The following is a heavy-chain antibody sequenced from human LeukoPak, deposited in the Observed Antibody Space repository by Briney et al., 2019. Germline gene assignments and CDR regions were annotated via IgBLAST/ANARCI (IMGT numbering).Heavy chain of an antibody. Sequence: SETLPLTCTVSGDSISSSYWSWIRQPAGKGLEWIRRIYSSGITNYNPSLNSRVTMSLDTSKNQFSLKLNSVTAADTALYYCARLNNRVLFDSWGQGTLVTVSS. CDR3: ARLNNRVLFDS. D-gene: IGHD1-14*01. CDR1: GDSISSSY. V-gene: IGHV4-4*07. J-gene: IGHJ4*02. CDR2: IYSSGIT.